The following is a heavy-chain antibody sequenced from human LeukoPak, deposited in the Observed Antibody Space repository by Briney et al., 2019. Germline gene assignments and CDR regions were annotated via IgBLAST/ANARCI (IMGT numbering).Heavy chain of an antibody. J-gene: IGHJ1*01. CDR1: GGSFSGYY. CDR3: VRSIQQWLVRGGEYFQH. D-gene: IGHD6-19*01. Sequence: SETLSLTCAVYGGSFSGYYWSWIRQPPGKGLEWVGNIYYSGSTYYNPSLKGRVTIFVDTSKNQFSLKLSSVTAADTAVYYCVRSIQQWLVRGGEYFQHWGQGTLVTVSS. CDR2: IYYSGST. V-gene: IGHV4-34*01.